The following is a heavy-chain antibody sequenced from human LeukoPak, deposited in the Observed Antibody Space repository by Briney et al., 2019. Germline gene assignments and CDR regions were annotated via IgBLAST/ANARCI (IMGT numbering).Heavy chain of an antibody. J-gene: IGHJ3*01. CDR3: ARPMAAGSNDAFDL. V-gene: IGHV5-51*01. CDR2: IYPGDSGT. D-gene: IGHD6-13*01. CDR1: GYSFTTYW. Sequence: GESLKISCKGSGYSFTTYWIAWVRQMPGKGLEWMGIIYPGDSGTRYSPSFQGQVTISADKSISTAYLQWTSLKASDTAMYYCARPMAAGSNDAFDLWGQGTMATVSS.